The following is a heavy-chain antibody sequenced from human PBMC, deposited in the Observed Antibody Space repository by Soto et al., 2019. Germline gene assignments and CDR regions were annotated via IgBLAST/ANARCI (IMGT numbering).Heavy chain of an antibody. D-gene: IGHD3-9*01. J-gene: IGHJ4*01. Sequence: QVQLVQSGAEVKKPGASVKVSCKASGYTFSSYDITWVRQAAGQGLEWMEWVNPNSGDTDYAQKFQGRVTMTRDTSIRTAYMELSSLRSEDSAVYYCARKGCLDRCLDFWGHGTLVTVSS. CDR3: ARKGCLDRCLDF. CDR1: GYTFSSYD. V-gene: IGHV1-8*01. CDR2: VNPNSGDT.